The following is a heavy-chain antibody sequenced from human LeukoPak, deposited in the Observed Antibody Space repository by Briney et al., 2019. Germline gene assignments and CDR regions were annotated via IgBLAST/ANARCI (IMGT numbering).Heavy chain of an antibody. V-gene: IGHV4-34*01. J-gene: IGHJ3*02. CDR3: ARAYCSSTSCHDRAFDI. CDR1: GGSFSGYY. Sequence: SGTLSLTCAVYGGSFSGYYWSWIRQPPGKGLEWIGEINHSGSTNYNPSLKSRVTISVDTSKNQFSLKLSSVTAADTAVYYCARAYCSSTSCHDRAFDIWGQGTMVTVSS. CDR2: INHSGST. D-gene: IGHD2-2*01.